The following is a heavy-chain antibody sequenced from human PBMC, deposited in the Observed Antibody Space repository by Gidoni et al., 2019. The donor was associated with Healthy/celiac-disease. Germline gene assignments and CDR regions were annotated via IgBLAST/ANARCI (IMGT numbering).Heavy chain of an antibody. CDR1: RFTFSMYD. D-gene: IGHD2-15*01. Sequence: QVQLVESGGGDVQPGRYLRIYWAASRFTFSMYDMHGVCQAPGKGFECWEVISYDGSNNSYAAYLKVRFTISRDNSTNTLYLQMNSLRAEDTAVYYCARRREDVYCSCCSCYFGGDVYYLGQGTLVTVSS. J-gene: IGHJ4*02. V-gene: IGHV3-30-3*01. CDR3: ARRREDVYCSCCSCYFGGDVYY. CDR2: ISYDGSNN.